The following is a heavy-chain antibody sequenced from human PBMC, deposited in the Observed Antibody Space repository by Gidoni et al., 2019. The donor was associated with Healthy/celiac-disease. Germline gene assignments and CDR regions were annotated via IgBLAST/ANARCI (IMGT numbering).Heavy chain of an antibody. D-gene: IGHD3-22*01. J-gene: IGHJ2*01. CDR1: GGSFSGYY. Sequence: QVQLQQRGAGLLKPSKTLSLPRALYGGSFSGYYWSWTRQPPGKGLEWIGEIKHSGSTNYNPALKSRVTISVDTSKNQFSLKLSAVTAADTAVYYCASLDYYDTTWYFDLWGRGTLVTVSS. CDR2: IKHSGST. V-gene: IGHV4-34*01. CDR3: ASLDYYDTTWYFDL.